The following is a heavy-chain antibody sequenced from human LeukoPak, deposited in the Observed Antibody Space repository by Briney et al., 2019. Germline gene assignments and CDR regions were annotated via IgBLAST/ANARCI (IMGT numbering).Heavy chain of an antibody. V-gene: IGHV3-30*03. CDR3: TDILRL. J-gene: IGHJ4*02. Sequence: AGGSLRLSCAASGLIFSNYPMHWVRQTPGKELEWVAVVSNDGNKTNYAQSVKGRLSISRDNSRNMMYLQMSSLRPEDTAMYYCTDILRLWGQGSLVTVSA. CDR2: VSNDGNKT. CDR1: GLIFSNYP. D-gene: IGHD3-9*01.